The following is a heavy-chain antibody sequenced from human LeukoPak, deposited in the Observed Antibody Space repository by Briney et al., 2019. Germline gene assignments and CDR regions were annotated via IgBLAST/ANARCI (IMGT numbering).Heavy chain of an antibody. Sequence: SETLSLTCTVSGGSINSGDYYWSWIRQPPGKGLEWIGYIYYSGSTYYNPSLKSRVTISVDTSKNQFSLKLSSVPAADTAVYYCVREGGVGATDYWGQGTLVTVSS. D-gene: IGHD1-26*01. CDR1: GGSINSGDYY. J-gene: IGHJ4*02. CDR3: VREGGVGATDY. V-gene: IGHV4-30-4*08. CDR2: IYYSGST.